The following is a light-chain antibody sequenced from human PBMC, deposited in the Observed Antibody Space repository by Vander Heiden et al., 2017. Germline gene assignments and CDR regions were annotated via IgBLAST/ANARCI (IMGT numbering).Light chain of an antibody. V-gene: IGKV1-39*01. CDR1: QGVFTC. Sequence: DTQLTHPPSSLSASVGDRVTVTCRASQGVFTCLNWYQQKPGKAPKLLISAASTLQSGVPSRFSGRGSGTDFTLTITSLQPEDFGTYYCQQSYDIRYTFGQGTKLEIK. CDR2: AAS. CDR3: QQSYDIRYT. J-gene: IGKJ2*01.